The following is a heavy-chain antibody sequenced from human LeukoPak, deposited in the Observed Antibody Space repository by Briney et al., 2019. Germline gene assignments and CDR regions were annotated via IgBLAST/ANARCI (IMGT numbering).Heavy chain of an antibody. CDR2: INPNSGGT. D-gene: IGHD6-13*01. V-gene: IGHV1-2*06. CDR3: ARGGYSSSWYDGGMIDY. Sequence: ASVKVSCKASGYTFTGYYMHWVRQAPGQGLEWRGRINPNSGGTNYAQKFQGRVTMTRDTSISTAYMELSRLRSDDTAVYYCARGGYSSSWYDGGMIDYWGQGTLVTVSS. J-gene: IGHJ4*02. CDR1: GYTFTGYY.